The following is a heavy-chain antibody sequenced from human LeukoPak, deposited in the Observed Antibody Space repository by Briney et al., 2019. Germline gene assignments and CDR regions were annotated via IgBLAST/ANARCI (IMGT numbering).Heavy chain of an antibody. J-gene: IGHJ3*02. Sequence: SETLSLTCAVYGGSFSGYYWSWIRQPPGKGLEWIGEINHSGSTNYNPSLKSRVTISVDTSKNQFSLKLSSVTAADTAVYYCARGGGRLHSSGWYLMRGAAFDIWGQGTMVTVSS. CDR2: INHSGST. CDR3: ARGGGRLHSSGWYLMRGAAFDI. CDR1: GGSFSGYY. D-gene: IGHD6-19*01. V-gene: IGHV4-34*01.